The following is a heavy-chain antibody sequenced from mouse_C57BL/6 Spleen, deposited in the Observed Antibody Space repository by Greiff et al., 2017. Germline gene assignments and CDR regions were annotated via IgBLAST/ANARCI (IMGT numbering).Heavy chain of an antibody. CDR3: ARPGQLRPPWFAY. Sequence: QVQLQQPGAELVKPGASVKLSCKASGYTFTSYWMQWVKQRPGQGLEWIGEIDPSDSYTNYNQKFKGKATLTVDTSSSTAYMQLSSLTSEDSAVYYCARPGQLRPPWFAYWGQGTLVTVSA. CDR1: GYTFTSYW. V-gene: IGHV1-50*01. D-gene: IGHD3-2*02. CDR2: IDPSDSYT. J-gene: IGHJ3*01.